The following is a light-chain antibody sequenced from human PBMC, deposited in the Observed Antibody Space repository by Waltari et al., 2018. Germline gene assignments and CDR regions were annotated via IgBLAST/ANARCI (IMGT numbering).Light chain of an antibody. J-gene: IGKJ4*01. CDR3: QQYYTSPLT. CDR2: WAS. V-gene: IGKV4-1*01. Sequence: DIVMTQSPESLAVSLGERATITCRSSESLLYTSNNQNFLAWYQRKAGQPPKLLFYWASVRESGVPDRFRASGSGTDFILSISSLQAEDVAVYYCQQYYTSPLTFGGGTKVEIK. CDR1: ESLLYTSNNQNF.